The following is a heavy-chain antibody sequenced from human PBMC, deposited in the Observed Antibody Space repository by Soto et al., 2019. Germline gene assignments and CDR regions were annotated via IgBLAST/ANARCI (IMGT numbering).Heavy chain of an antibody. V-gene: IGHV4-59*07. J-gene: IGHJ3*02. D-gene: IGHD6-19*01. CDR1: GRMISSCY. CDR3: ARSEVLGWYGLRAFDI. CDR2: IYYSGST. Sequence: DTLSVTSTVSGRMISSCYCSWIRQPPWKGLEWIGYIYYSGSTNYNPSLKSRVTISVDTSKNQSSLKLSSVTAADTAVYYCARSEVLGWYGLRAFDIWGQGTMVT.